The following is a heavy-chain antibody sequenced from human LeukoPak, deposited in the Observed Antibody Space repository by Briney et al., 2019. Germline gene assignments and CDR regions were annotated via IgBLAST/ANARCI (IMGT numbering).Heavy chain of an antibody. D-gene: IGHD6-19*01. J-gene: IGHJ4*02. CDR3: AILYSSGRGY. V-gene: IGHV5-51*01. CDR2: IYPGDSAT. CDR1: GYSFTSYW. Sequence: GASLKISCKGSGYSFTSYWIGWVRQMPGKGLGWMGIIYPGDSATRYSPSFQGLVTISADKSITTAYLQWSSLKASDAAMYYSAILYSSGRGYWGQGTLVTVSS.